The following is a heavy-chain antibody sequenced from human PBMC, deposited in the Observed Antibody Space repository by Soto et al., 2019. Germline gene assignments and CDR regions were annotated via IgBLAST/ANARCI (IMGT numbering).Heavy chain of an antibody. CDR1: GFTFITYG. D-gene: IGHD3-22*01. Sequence: GGTLTLSCAASGFTFITYGMHWGRQAPGTGLDWVAIITNDGSNKHYADSVKGRFTISRDKSKNTLFLQMNSLRAEDTAVYYCAKEDYYDGSGYSHWGQGTLVTVSS. CDR2: ITNDGSNK. V-gene: IGHV3-30*18. CDR3: AKEDYYDGSGYSH. J-gene: IGHJ4*02.